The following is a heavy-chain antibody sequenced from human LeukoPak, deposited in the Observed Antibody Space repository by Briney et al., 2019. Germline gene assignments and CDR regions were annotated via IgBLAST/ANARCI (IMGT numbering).Heavy chain of an antibody. J-gene: IGHJ4*02. V-gene: IGHV1-2*02. CDR3: ARDRGSSSWYFGY. CDR2: INPNSGGT. D-gene: IGHD6-13*01. Sequence: ASVKVSCKASGYTFTGYYMHWVRQAPGQGLEWMGWINPNSGGTNYAQNFQGRVTMTRDTSISTVYMELSSLRSEDTAVYYCARDRGSSSWYFGYWGQGTLVTVSS. CDR1: GYTFTGYY.